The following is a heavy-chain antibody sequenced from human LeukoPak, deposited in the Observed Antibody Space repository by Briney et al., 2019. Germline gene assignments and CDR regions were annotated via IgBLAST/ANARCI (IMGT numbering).Heavy chain of an antibody. CDR2: IYSSGTT. D-gene: IGHD5-18*01. J-gene: IGHJ6*03. V-gene: IGHV4-39*01. Sequence: SETLSLTCTVSGGSVHSYDHYWAWIRQPPGKGLEWMGTIYSSGTTSYNPPLKSRVTISVDTSSNHFYLNLISVTAADTALYYCARQPHSYGPDYYYYYMDLWGTGTTVIVSS. CDR3: ARQPHSYGPDYYYYYMDL. CDR1: GGSVHSYDHY.